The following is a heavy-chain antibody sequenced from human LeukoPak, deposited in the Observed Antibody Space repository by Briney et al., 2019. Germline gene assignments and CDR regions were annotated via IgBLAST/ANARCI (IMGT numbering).Heavy chain of an antibody. CDR1: GYTFTSYG. D-gene: IGHD4-23*01. V-gene: IGHV1-18*01. Sequence: GASVKVSCKASGYTFTSYGISWVRQAPGQGLEWMGWISAYNGNTNYAQKLQGRVTMTTDTSTSTAYMELSSLRSEDTAVYYCARDSGNFGRDWFDPWGQGTLVTVSS. CDR3: ARDSGNFGRDWFDP. CDR2: ISAYNGNT. J-gene: IGHJ5*02.